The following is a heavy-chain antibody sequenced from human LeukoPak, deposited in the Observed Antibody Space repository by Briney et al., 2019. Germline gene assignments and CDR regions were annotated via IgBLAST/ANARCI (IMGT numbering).Heavy chain of an antibody. D-gene: IGHD3-16*01. CDR2: TYYRSKWYN. J-gene: IGHJ4*02. CDR3: ARSGTAVFGGKFVS. CDR1: GDSVSNHTAV. V-gene: IGHV6-1*01. Sequence: SQTLSLTCAVSGDSVSNHTAVWNWIRQSPSRGLEWLGRTYYRSKWYNDYAVSVKGRITISPDTSKNQFSLRLTSVTPADTAVFYCARSGTAVFGGKFVSWRQGTLVTVSS.